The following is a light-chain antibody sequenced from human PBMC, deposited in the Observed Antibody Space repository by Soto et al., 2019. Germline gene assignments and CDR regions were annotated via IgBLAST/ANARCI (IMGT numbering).Light chain of an antibody. CDR1: SANIGTGYD. Sequence: QSVLTQPPSVSGAPGQRVTISCTGGSANIGTGYDVHWYQQVPGTAPKLLIYGNNNRPSGIPGRFSGSKSDASASLAIAGLQAEDEADYYCQSYDSGLSTYVFGTGTKVTVL. CDR3: QSYDSGLSTYV. CDR2: GNN. J-gene: IGLJ1*01. V-gene: IGLV1-40*01.